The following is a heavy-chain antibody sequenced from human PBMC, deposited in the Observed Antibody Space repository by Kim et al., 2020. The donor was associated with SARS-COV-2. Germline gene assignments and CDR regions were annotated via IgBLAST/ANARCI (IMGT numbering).Heavy chain of an antibody. J-gene: IGHJ6*02. D-gene: IGHD3-10*01. Sequence: LKGRVTVSVETSKNQFSLKLSSVTAADTAVYYCARDPSFYYADYYDGMDVWGQGTTVTVSS. V-gene: IGHV4-59*01. CDR3: ARDPSFYYADYYDGMDV.